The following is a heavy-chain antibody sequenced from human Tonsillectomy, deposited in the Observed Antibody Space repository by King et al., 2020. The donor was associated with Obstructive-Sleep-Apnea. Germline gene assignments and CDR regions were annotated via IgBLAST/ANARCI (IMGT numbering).Heavy chain of an antibody. V-gene: IGHV5-51*01. CDR1: GYSFTSYW. Sequence: VQLVESGAEVKKPGESLKISCKGSGYSFTSYWIGWVRQMPGKGLEWMGIIYPVDSDTRYSPSFQGQVTISADKSIRTAYLQWSSLKASDTAMYYCATATTVVTENFDYWGQGTLVTVSS. CDR3: ATATTVVTENFDY. J-gene: IGHJ4*02. CDR2: IYPVDSDT. D-gene: IGHD4-23*01.